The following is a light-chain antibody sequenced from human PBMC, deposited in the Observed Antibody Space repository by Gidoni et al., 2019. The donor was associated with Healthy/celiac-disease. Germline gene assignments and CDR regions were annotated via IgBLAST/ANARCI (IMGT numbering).Light chain of an antibody. CDR3: AAWDDSLNGPGV. J-gene: IGLJ3*02. V-gene: IGLV1-36*01. CDR2: YDD. Sequence: QSVLTQPPSVSEAPRQRVTISCSGSSSNIGNNAVNWYQQLPRKAPKLLIYYDDLLPSGVSDRFSGTKSGTSASLAISGLQSEDEADYYCAAWDDSLNGPGVFGGGTKLTVL. CDR1: SSNIGNNA.